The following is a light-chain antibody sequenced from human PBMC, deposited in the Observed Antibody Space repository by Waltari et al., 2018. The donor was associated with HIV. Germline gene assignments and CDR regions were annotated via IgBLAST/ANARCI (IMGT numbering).Light chain of an antibody. CDR2: WAS. CDR1: QSVLNSPNNKNY. V-gene: IGKV4-1*01. Sequence: DIVMTQSPDSLAVSLGERATINCKSSQSVLNSPNNKNYLAWYQQKPGQPPKLLIYWASTRESGVPDRFSGSGSGTGFTLAISSLRAEDVAVYYCQQYYSTPPTFGQGTKLEIK. J-gene: IGKJ2*01. CDR3: QQYYSTPPT.